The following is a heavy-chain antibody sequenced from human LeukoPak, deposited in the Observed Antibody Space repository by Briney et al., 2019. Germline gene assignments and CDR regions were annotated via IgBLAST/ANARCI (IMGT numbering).Heavy chain of an antibody. J-gene: IGHJ4*02. CDR2: ISSSGSTI. V-gene: IGHV3-48*03. CDR1: GFTLSSYE. CDR3: ARAAYCGGDCYPLDY. Sequence: GGSLRLSCAASGFTLSSYEMNWVRQAPGKGLEWVSYISSSGSTIYYADSVKGRFTISRDNAKNSLYLQMNSLRAEDTAVYYCARAAYCGGDCYPLDYWGQGTLVTVSS. D-gene: IGHD2-21*02.